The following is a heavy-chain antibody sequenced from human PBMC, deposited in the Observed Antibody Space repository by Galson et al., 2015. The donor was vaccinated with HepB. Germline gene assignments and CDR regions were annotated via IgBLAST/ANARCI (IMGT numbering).Heavy chain of an antibody. CDR3: ARGQESGITFGFASHY. D-gene: IGHD3-16*01. V-gene: IGHV1-2*02. CDR2: INPNSGGT. J-gene: IGHJ4*02. Sequence: SVKVSCKASGYTFTGYYMHWVRQAPGQGLEWMGWINPNSGGTNYAQKFQGRVTMTRDTSISTAYMELSRLRSDDTAVYYCARGQESGITFGFASHYWGQGTLVTVSS. CDR1: GYTFTGYY.